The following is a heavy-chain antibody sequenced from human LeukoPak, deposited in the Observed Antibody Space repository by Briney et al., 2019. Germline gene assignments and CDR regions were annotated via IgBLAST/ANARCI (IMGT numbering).Heavy chain of an antibody. CDR3: ARPFRDGSGNYYQFSFAY. Sequence: PSETLSLTCTVSGGSISRSSYYWGWIRQPPGKGLEWIGSIYYSGSTYYNPSLKSRVTISVDTSKNQFPLKLTSVTAADTAVYYCARPFRDGSGNYYQFSFAYWGQGTLVTVSS. CDR1: GGSISRSSYY. J-gene: IGHJ4*02. CDR2: IYYSGST. V-gene: IGHV4-39*01. D-gene: IGHD3-10*01.